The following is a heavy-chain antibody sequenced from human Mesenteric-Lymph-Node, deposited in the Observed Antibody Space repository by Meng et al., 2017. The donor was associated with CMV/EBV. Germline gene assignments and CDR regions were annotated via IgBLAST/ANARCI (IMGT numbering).Heavy chain of an antibody. D-gene: IGHD3-3*01. Sequence: GESLKISCAASGFTFTSYAMHWVRQAPGKGLEWVAVIWYDGTNKYYADSVKGRFTISRDNSKNTLYLQMNILRAEDTAVYYCARGAIFGGGIISEGMDVWGQGTTVTVSS. J-gene: IGHJ6*02. CDR1: GFTFTSYA. CDR3: ARGAIFGGGIISEGMDV. V-gene: IGHV3-33*01. CDR2: IWYDGTNK.